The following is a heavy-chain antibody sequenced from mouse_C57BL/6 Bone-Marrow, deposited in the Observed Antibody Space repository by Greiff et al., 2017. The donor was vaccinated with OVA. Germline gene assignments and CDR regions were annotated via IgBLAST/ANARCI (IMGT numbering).Heavy chain of an antibody. D-gene: IGHD2-3*01. CDR2: IRNKANNHAT. CDR3: TREDGYYYWYFDV. Sequence: EVKLMESGGGLVQPGGSMKLSCAASGFTFSDAWMDWVRQSPEKGLEWVAEIRNKANNHATYYAESVKGRFTISRDDSKSSVYLQMNSLRAEDTGIYYCTREDGYYYWYFDVWGTGTTVTVSS. J-gene: IGHJ1*03. V-gene: IGHV6-6*01. CDR1: GFTFSDAW.